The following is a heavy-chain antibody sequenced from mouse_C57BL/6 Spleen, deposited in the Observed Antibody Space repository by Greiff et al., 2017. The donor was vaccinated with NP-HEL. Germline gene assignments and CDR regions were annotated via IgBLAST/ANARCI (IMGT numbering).Heavy chain of an antibody. J-gene: IGHJ2*01. CDR1: GYSFTSYY. Sequence: QVQLQQSGPELVKPGASVKISCKASGYSFTSYYIHWVKQRPGQGLEWIGWIYPGSGNTNYNEKFKGKATLTADTSSSTAYMQLSSLTSEDSAVYDCAGSSRCYGSSPPYFEGWGKGTTLTVSS. V-gene: IGHV1-66*01. CDR2: IYPGSGNT. D-gene: IGHD1-1*01. CDR3: AGSSRCYGSSPPYFEG.